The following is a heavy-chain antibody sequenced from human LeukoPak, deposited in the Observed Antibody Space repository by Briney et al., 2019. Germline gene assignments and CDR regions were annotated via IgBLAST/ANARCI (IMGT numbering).Heavy chain of an antibody. Sequence: GGSLRLSCAASRFTFSNYARHWVRQAPGKGLEGVALISYDGTNKYYADSVKGRFTISRDNSKNTLYLQMNSLTAEDTALYYCARASCWNCYYMDVWGKGTTVTVSS. J-gene: IGHJ6*03. D-gene: IGHD1-1*01. CDR1: RFTFSNYA. V-gene: IGHV3-30*04. CDR3: ARASCWNCYYMDV. CDR2: ISYDGTNK.